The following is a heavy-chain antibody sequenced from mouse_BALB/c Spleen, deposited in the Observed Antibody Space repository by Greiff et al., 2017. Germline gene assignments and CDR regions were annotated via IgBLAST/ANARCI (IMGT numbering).Heavy chain of an antibody. J-gene: IGHJ4*01. CDR2: VSSGGST. V-gene: IGHV5-6-5*01. Sequence: EVMLVESGGGLVKPGGSLKLSCAASGFTFSSYAMSWVRQTPEKRLEWVASVSSGGSTYYPDSVKGRFTISRDNARNILYLQMSSLRSEDTAMYYCARNYRYEYYDMDYWGQGTSVTVSS. CDR3: ARNYRYEYYDMDY. D-gene: IGHD2-14*01. CDR1: GFTFSSYA.